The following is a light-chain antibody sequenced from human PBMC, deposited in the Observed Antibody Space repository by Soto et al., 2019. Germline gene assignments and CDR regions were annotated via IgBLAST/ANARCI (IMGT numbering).Light chain of an antibody. V-gene: IGKV3-15*01. J-gene: IGKJ1*01. CDR2: GAS. CDR1: QSVNSN. CDR3: QQYNNWWT. Sequence: EIVMTQSPATLSVSPGERATLSCRASQSVNSNLAWYQQKPGQAPRLLISGASTRATGIPARFRGSGSETEFTLTISSLQSEDFAVYYCQQYNNWWTFGQGTKVEMK.